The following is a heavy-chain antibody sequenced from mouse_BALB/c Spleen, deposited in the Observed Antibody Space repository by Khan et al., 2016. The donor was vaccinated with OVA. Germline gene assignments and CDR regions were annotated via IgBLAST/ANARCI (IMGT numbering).Heavy chain of an antibody. CDR2: IWGDGNT. CDR1: GFSLTSYG. CDR3: AKDRGYYAVDY. V-gene: IGHV2-3*01. Sequence: VQLLETGPGLVAPSQSLSITCTASGFSLTSYGVSWVRQPPGKGLEWLGGIWGDGNTNFHSALRSRLSISKDNTKSQVFFMLNSLQTDDTANYCCAKDRGYYAVDYWGQGTSVTVSS. J-gene: IGHJ4*01.